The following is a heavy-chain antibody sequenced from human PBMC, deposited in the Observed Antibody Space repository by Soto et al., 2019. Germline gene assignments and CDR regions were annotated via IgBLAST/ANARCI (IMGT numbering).Heavy chain of an antibody. Sequence: SLRLSCAASGFTFSTCWMMWVRQAPGKGLEWVANINQDGSERYYVDSVKGRFTISRDNAKNSLYLQMNSLRAEDTAVYYCVKDNRGSYWGQGTLVTVSS. J-gene: IGHJ4*02. CDR1: GFTFSTCW. V-gene: IGHV3-7*01. D-gene: IGHD3-10*01. CDR2: INQDGSER. CDR3: VKDNRGSY.